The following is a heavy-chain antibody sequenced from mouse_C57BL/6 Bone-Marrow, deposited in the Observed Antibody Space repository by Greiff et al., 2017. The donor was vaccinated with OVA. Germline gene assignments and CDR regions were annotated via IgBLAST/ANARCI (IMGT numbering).Heavy chain of an antibody. Sequence: EVKVEESGGGLVQPGGSMKLSCVASGFTFSNYWMNWVRQSPEKGLEWVAQIRLKSDNYATHSAESVKGRFTISRDDSKSSVYLQMNNLRAEDTGIYYCTALPYQKANFDWWGQGTTLTVSS. V-gene: IGHV6-3*01. D-gene: IGHD2-12*01. CDR2: IRLKSDNYAT. CDR1: GFTFSNYW. J-gene: IGHJ2*01. CDR3: TALPYQKANFDW.